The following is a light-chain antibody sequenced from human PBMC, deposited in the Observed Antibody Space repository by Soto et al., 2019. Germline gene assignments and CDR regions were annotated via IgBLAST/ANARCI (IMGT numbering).Light chain of an antibody. V-gene: IGKV1-5*03. CDR1: QSISSY. CDR3: QQYNSYSWT. Sequence: DIQMTQSPSTLSASVGDRVTITCRASQSISSYLAWYQQKPGKAPKLLIYKASSLESGVPSRFSGSGSGKEFILTVSSLQPDDFATYYCQQYNSYSWTLGQGTQVEIK. CDR2: KAS. J-gene: IGKJ1*01.